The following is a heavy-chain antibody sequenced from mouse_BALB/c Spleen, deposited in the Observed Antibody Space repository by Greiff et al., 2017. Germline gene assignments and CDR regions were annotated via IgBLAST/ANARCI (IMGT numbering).Heavy chain of an antibody. D-gene: IGHD1-1*01. Sequence: VQLQQPGAELVKPGASVKLSCKASGYTFTSYWMHWVKQRPGQGLEWIGEINPSNGRTNYNEKFKSKATLTVDKSSSTAYMQLSSLTSEDSAVYYGARYYYGSSLNVFDYWGQGTTLTVSS. J-gene: IGHJ2*01. CDR2: INPSNGRT. V-gene: IGHV1S81*02. CDR1: GYTFTSYW. CDR3: ARYYYGSSLNVFDY.